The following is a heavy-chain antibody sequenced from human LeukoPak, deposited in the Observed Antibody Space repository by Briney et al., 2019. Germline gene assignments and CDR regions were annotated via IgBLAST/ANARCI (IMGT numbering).Heavy chain of an antibody. CDR2: ISGSGGST. CDR1: GFTFSSYA. Sequence: GGSLRLSCAASGFTFSSYAMSWVRQAPGKGLEWVSAISGSGGSTYYADSVKGRFTISRDNSKNTLYLQMNSLRAEDTTVYYWAKDHDQYGAADYWGQGTLVTVSS. CDR3: AKDHDQYGAADY. V-gene: IGHV3-23*01. D-gene: IGHD4-17*01. J-gene: IGHJ4*02.